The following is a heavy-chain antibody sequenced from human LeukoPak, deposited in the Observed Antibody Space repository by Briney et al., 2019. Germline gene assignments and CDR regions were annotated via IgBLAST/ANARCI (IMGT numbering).Heavy chain of an antibody. Sequence: SETLSLTCTVSGGSISNYYWSWIRQPPGKGLEFIGYIYYSGSTNYNPSLKSRVTISVDTSKNQFSLKVSSVSAADTAVYYSARAYSSSWYWNWFDPWGQGTLVSVSS. J-gene: IGHJ5*02. CDR2: IYYSGST. CDR1: GGSISNYY. D-gene: IGHD6-13*01. CDR3: ARAYSSSWYWNWFDP. V-gene: IGHV4-59*08.